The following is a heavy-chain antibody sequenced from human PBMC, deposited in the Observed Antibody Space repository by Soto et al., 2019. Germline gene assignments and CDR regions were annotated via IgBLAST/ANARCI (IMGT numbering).Heavy chain of an antibody. D-gene: IGHD3-9*01. CDR3: ARLLRYFDWLSPNPYYYYYGMDV. CDR1: GGSISSYY. V-gene: IGHV4-59*08. Sequence: SETLSLTCTVSGGSISSYYWSWIRQHPGKGLEWIGYIYYSGSTNYNPSLKSRVTISVDTSKNQFSLKLSSVTAADTAVYYCARLLRYFDWLSPNPYYYYYGMDVWGQGTTVTVSS. CDR2: IYYSGST. J-gene: IGHJ6*02.